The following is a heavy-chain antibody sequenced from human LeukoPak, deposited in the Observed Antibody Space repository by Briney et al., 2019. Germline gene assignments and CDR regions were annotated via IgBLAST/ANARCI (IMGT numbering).Heavy chain of an antibody. J-gene: IGHJ5*02. CDR3: ARHHNFWSGPGSFDAAYNWFDP. CDR2: HYYSGST. V-gene: IGHV4-39*01. CDR1: GASINSSGYY. Sequence: SETLSLTCTVSGASINSSGYYWGWIRQPPGRGLEWIGRHYYSGSTYYNPSLKRRVTISVDTSNNLFSLKLNSVASADTAVYYCARHHNFWSGPGSFDAAYNWFDPWGQGTLVTVSS. D-gene: IGHD3-3*01.